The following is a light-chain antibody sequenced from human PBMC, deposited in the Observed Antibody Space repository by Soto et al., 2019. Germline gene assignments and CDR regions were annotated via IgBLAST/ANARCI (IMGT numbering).Light chain of an antibody. Sequence: DIQLTQSPSFLSASVGDRVTISCRASQGISDYLAWYQQKPGKAPKLLIYGASTLQSGVPSRFSGSASGTEFTLTISSLQPEDVATYCCQQFNAYPRTFGGGTKLEIK. CDR1: QGISDY. CDR3: QQFNAYPRT. CDR2: GAS. V-gene: IGKV1-9*01. J-gene: IGKJ4*01.